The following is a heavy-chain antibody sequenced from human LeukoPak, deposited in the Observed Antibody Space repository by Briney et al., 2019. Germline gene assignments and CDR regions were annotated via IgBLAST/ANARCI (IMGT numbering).Heavy chain of an antibody. V-gene: IGHV1-8*01. CDR3: AREVDRYSSGWYASDYYYYGMDV. D-gene: IGHD6-19*01. J-gene: IGHJ6*02. CDR1: GYTFTSYD. CDR2: MNPNSGNT. Sequence: GASVKVSCKASGYTFTSYDINWVRQATGQGLEWMGWMNPNSGNTGYAQKFQGRVTMTRNTSISTAYMELSSLRSEDTAVYYCAREVDRYSSGWYASDYYYYGMDVWGQGTTVTVSS.